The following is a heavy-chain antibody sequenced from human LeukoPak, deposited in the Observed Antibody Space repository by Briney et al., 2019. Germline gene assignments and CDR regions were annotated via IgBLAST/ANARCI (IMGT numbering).Heavy chain of an antibody. D-gene: IGHD2-15*01. CDR2: LYYSGST. V-gene: IGHV4-59*01. J-gene: IGHJ4*02. CDR1: GGSIRSSY. CDR3: ARVGYCSGGGCYGLDY. Sequence: SETLSLTCTVSGGSIRSSYWSWIRQPPGKGLEWIGYLYYSGSTNYSPSLKSRVTISVDTSKNQFSLKLRSVTAADTAVYYCARVGYCSGGGCYGLDYWSQGTLVTVSS.